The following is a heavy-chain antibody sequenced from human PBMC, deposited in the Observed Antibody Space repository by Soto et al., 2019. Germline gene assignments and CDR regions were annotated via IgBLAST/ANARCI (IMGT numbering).Heavy chain of an antibody. CDR1: GYTFTSYD. V-gene: IGHV1-8*01. D-gene: IGHD3-22*01. CDR3: ASYDSSGYYYYYGMDV. CDR2: MNPNSGNT. J-gene: IGHJ6*02. Sequence: QVQLVQSGAEVKKPGASVKVSCKASGYTFTSYDINWVRQATGQGLEWMGWMNPNSGNTGYAQKFQGRVTMTRNTSISTADMERSSLRSEDTAVYYCASYDSSGYYYYYGMDVWGQGTTVTVSS.